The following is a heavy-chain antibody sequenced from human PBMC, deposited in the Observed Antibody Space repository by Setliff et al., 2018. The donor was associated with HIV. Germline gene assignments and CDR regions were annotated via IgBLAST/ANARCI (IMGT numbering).Heavy chain of an antibody. CDR1: GGSISSNSW. V-gene: IGHV4-4*02. J-gene: IGHJ4*02. Sequence: PSETLSLTCDVSGGSISSNSWWTWVRQPPGKGLEWIGQIYHGGNTRYNPSLKSRLTMSIDKSKNQVSLELSSVTAADTAVYYCAARKLSAAAFGYWGQGSLVTVSS. CDR2: IYHGGNT. CDR3: AARKLSAAAFGY. D-gene: IGHD6-13*01.